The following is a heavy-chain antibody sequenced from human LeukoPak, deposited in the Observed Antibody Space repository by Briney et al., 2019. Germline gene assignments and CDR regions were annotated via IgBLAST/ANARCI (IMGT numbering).Heavy chain of an antibody. Sequence: SETLSLTCGVSGGSISSGYWWTWVRQPPGKGLEWIGEIYHSGSTNYNPSLKSRVTISVDKSKSQFSLKLSSVTAADTAVYYCARKGYTIGSFDYWGQGTLVTVSS. CDR2: IYHSGST. J-gene: IGHJ4*02. CDR1: GGSISSGYW. CDR3: ARKGYTIGSFDY. V-gene: IGHV4-4*02. D-gene: IGHD5-18*01.